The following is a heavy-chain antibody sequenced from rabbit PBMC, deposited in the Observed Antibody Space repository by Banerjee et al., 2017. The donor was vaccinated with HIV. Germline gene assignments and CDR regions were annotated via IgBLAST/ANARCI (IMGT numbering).Heavy chain of an antibody. CDR1: GFDLSSGYD. CDR2: IYTGSSGST. J-gene: IGHJ2*01. D-gene: IGHD1-1*01. CDR3: ARSDIYYDFFDP. Sequence: QEQLEESGGGLVKPEGSLTLTCKASGFDLSSGYDMCWVRQAPGKGLEWIACIYTGSSGSTWYASWAKGRFTISKTSSTTVTLQMTSLTAADTATYFCARSDIYYDFFDPWGPGTLVTVS. V-gene: IGHV1S45*01.